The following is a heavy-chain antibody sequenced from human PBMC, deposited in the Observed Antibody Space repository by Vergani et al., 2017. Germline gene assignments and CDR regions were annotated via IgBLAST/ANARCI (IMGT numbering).Heavy chain of an antibody. Sequence: VQLMESGGGVVQPGGSLRLSCAASGFTFSSYAMHWVRQAPGKGLEYVSAISSNGGSTYYAKSVKGRFTISRDNSKNTLYLQMGSLRAEDMAVYYCARDSSGSYWSNAFDIWGQGTMVTVSS. CDR2: ISSNGGST. V-gene: IGHV3-64*01. CDR3: ARDSSGSYWSNAFDI. CDR1: GFTFSSYA. D-gene: IGHD1-26*01. J-gene: IGHJ3*02.